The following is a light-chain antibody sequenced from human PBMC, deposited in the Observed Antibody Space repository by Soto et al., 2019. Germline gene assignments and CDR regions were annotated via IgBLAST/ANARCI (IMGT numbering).Light chain of an antibody. Sequence: EIVLTQSPATLSLSPGERVTLSCRASQNIDTYLAWHQQKPGQAPSLLIYDASSRATGIPARFSGSGSGRDFTLTITSLEPEDSAVYYCQQRSNGPLTFGGGTKVEI. CDR3: QQRSNGPLT. CDR1: QNIDTY. V-gene: IGKV3-11*02. J-gene: IGKJ4*01. CDR2: DAS.